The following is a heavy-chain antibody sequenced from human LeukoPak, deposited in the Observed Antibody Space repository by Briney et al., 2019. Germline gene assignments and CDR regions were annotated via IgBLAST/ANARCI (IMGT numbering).Heavy chain of an antibody. J-gene: IGHJ4*02. CDR1: GFTVSSNY. Sequence: PGGSLRLSCAASGFTVSSNYMSWVRQAPGKGLEWVSVIYSGGSTYYADSVKGRFTISRDNSKNTLYLQMNSLRAEDTAVYYCARDLAVQQWLVGFGYWDQGTLVTVSS. V-gene: IGHV3-66*01. D-gene: IGHD6-19*01. CDR2: IYSGGST. CDR3: ARDLAVQQWLVGFGY.